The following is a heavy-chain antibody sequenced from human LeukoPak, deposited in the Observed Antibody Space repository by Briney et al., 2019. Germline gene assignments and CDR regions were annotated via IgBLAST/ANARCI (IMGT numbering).Heavy chain of an antibody. Sequence: GGSLRLSCAASGFTFDDCAMHCLRHAPEKGLEWVSLIIGDGGSTYYADSVKGRFTISRDNSKNSLYMQMNSLRTEDTALYYCAKDTSGDYGGNQWGQGTLVTVSS. CDR3: AKDTSGDYGGNQ. V-gene: IGHV3-43*02. D-gene: IGHD4-23*01. CDR2: IIGDGGST. J-gene: IGHJ4*02. CDR1: GFTFDDCA.